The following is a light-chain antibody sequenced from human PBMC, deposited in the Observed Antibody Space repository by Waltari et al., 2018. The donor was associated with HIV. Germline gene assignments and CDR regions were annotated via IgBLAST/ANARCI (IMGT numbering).Light chain of an antibody. Sequence: QSALTQPRSVSGSPGQSVTISCTGTSSDVGGSDYVSWYHQHPGKAPKLMSYDVSNRPSGVPDRFSGSKSGNTASLTISGLQAEDDADYYCCSYAGSFTDVVFGGGTKLTVL. V-gene: IGLV2-11*01. CDR2: DVS. CDR3: CSYAGSFTDVV. CDR1: SSDVGGSDY. J-gene: IGLJ2*01.